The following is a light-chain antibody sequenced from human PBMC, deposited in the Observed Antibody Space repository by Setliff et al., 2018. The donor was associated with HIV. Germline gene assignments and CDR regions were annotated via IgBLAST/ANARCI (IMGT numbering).Light chain of an antibody. V-gene: IGLV2-14*01. CDR1: SSDIGGYNY. CDR2: EVS. J-gene: IGLJ1*01. CDR3: TSYTSRFTYA. Sequence: QSALTQPASVSGSPGQSITISCTGTSSDIGGYNYVSWYQQHPGKAPKLMIYEVSNRPSGVSNRFSGSKSGNTAALTISGLQAEDEADYYCTSYTSRFTYAFGTGTKV.